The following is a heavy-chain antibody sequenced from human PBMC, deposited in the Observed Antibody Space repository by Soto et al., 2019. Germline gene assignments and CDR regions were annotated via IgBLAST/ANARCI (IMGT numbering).Heavy chain of an antibody. CDR1: GFTVSSNY. V-gene: IGHV3-66*01. CDR3: AKEKYSSSYSFDY. J-gene: IGHJ4*02. D-gene: IGHD6-6*01. CDR2: IYSGGST. Sequence: GGSLRLSCAASGFTVSSNYMSWVRQAPGKGLEWVSVIYSGGSTYYADSVKGRFTISRDNSKNTLYLQMNSLRAEDTAVYYCAKEKYSSSYSFDYWGQGTLVTVFS.